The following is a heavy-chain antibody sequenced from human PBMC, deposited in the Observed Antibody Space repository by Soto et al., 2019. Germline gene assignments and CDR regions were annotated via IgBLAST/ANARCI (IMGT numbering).Heavy chain of an antibody. CDR3: ARGANSGWYRLHFDY. D-gene: IGHD6-19*01. CDR2: IIPIFGTA. V-gene: IGHV1-69*13. Sequence: SVKVSCKASGGAFSSYAISWVRQAPGQGLEWMGGIIPIFGTANYAQKFQGRVTITADESTSTAYMELSSLRSEDTAVYYCARGANSGWYRLHFDYWGQGTLVTSPQ. J-gene: IGHJ4*02. CDR1: GGAFSSYA.